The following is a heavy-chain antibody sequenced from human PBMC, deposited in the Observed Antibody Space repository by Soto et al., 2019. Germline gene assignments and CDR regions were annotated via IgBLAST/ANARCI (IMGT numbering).Heavy chain of an antibody. CDR1: GGTFSSYA. CDR3: ARTRESIAAYRRQLGDLYYYYGIDV. V-gene: IGHV1-69*13. Sequence: SVKVSCKASGGTFSSYAISWVRQAPGQGLEWMGGIIPIFGTANYAQKFQGRVTITADESTSTAYMELSSLRSEDTAVYYCARTRESIAAYRRQLGDLYYYYGIDVWAQGSTVTVS. D-gene: IGHD6-6*01. CDR2: IIPIFGTA. J-gene: IGHJ6*02.